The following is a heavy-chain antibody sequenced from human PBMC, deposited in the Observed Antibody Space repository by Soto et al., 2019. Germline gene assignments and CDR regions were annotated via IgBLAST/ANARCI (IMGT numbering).Heavy chain of an antibody. CDR1: GYTFTSYG. Sequence: QVQLVQSGAEVKKPGASVKVSCKASGYTFTSYGISWVRQAPGQGLEWMGWISAYNGNKNYAQKLQGRVTMTTDTSTSTAYMELRSLRSDDTAVYYCARLNDYDFWSGYYHLRPWGQGTLVTVSS. V-gene: IGHV1-18*01. CDR3: ARLNDYDFWSGYYHLRP. J-gene: IGHJ5*02. D-gene: IGHD3-3*01. CDR2: ISAYNGNK.